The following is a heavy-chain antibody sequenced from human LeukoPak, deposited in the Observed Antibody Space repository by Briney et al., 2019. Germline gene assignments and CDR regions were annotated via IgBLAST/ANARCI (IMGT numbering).Heavy chain of an antibody. CDR2: IEPNSGVT. D-gene: IGHD2-21*02. J-gene: IGHJ4*02. V-gene: IGHV1-2*02. CDR1: GYTFATYF. Sequence: ASVKVPCKTSGYTFATYFMHWVRQAPGQGLEWMGYIEPNSGVTNYAQKFRGRVTMTWDTSISTAYIELSGLTSDDTAIYYCARPTYCGSNCYFNFDYWGQGTLVTVSS. CDR3: ARPTYCGSNCYFNFDY.